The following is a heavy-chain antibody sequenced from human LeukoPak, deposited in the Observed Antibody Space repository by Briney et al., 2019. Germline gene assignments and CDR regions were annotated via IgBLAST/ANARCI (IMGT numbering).Heavy chain of an antibody. CDR1: GFTFSSYA. Sequence: GGSLRLSCAASGFTFSSYAMHWVRQAPGKGLERVAVISYDGSNKYYADSVKGRFTISRDNSKNTLYLQMNSLRAEDTAVYYCARSQGMAPQPPASGYFDYWGQGTLVTVSS. CDR3: ARSQGMAPQPPASGYFDY. CDR2: ISYDGSNK. D-gene: IGHD5-24*01. J-gene: IGHJ4*02. V-gene: IGHV3-30*04.